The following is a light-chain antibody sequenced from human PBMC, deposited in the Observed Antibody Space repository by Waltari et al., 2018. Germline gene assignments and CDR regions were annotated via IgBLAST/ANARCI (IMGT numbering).Light chain of an antibody. CDR1: QDISRW. V-gene: IGKV1-12*01. CDR3: QQANSYPLT. CDR2: DAS. Sequence: DIQMTTFPSSASASSVDGVAITCRASQDISRWLAWYQQKPAKAPKFLIYDASNLESGVPSRFSGSGSGTEFTLTISSLQPEDFATYYCQQANSYPLTFGGGTKVEIK. J-gene: IGKJ4*01.